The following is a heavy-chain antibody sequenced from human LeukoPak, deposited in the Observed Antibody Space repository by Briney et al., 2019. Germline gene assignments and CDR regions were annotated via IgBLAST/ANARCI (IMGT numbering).Heavy chain of an antibody. CDR2: ISAYNGNT. V-gene: IGHV1-18*01. Sequence: ASVKVSCKASGYTFTSYGISWVRQAPGQGLEWMGWISAYNGNTNYAQKLQGRVTMTTDTSTSTAYMELRSLRSDDTAVYYCARDQWSGGYDPGIFDYWGQGTLVTVSS. CDR3: ARDQWSGGYDPGIFDY. CDR1: GYTFTSYG. D-gene: IGHD5-12*01. J-gene: IGHJ4*02.